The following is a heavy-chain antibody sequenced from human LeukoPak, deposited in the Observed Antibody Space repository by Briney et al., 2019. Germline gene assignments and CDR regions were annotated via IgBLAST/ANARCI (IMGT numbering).Heavy chain of an antibody. CDR2: INHSGST. D-gene: IGHD6-13*01. V-gene: IGHV4-34*01. CDR3: ARAPQPSIAAAGLFDY. CDR1: GGSISSYY. Sequence: SETLSLTCTVSGGSISSYYWSWIRQPPGKGLEWIGEINHSGSTNYNPSLKSRVTISVDTSKNQFSLKLSSVTAADTAVYYCARAPQPSIAAAGLFDYWGQGTLVTVSS. J-gene: IGHJ4*02.